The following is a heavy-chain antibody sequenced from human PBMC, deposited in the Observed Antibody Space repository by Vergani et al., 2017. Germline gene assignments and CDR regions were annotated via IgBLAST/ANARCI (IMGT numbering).Heavy chain of an antibody. CDR1: GFTFSSYA. CDR2: IYSGGST. V-gene: IGHV3-66*01. J-gene: IGHJ4*02. D-gene: IGHD4-23*01. CDR3: ATLTTVVTLGRDITAR. Sequence: VQLVESGGGLVQPGGSLRLSCAASGFTFSSYAMSWVRQAPGKGLEWVSAIYSGGSTYYADSVKGRFTISRDNSKNTLYLQMNSLRAEDTAVYYCATLTTVVTLGRDITARWGQGTLVTVSS.